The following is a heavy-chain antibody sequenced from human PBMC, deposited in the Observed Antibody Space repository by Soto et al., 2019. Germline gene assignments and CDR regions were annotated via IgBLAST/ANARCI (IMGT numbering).Heavy chain of an antibody. CDR2: IIPIFGTA. CDR3: AKSSLGAARPTAY. Sequence: QVHLVQSGAEVKKPGSSVKVSCKASGGTFSSYAISWVRQAPGQGLEWMGGIIPIFGTANYALKFQCRVTITADESTSTAYTKLIRLRSEDTAVYYCAKSSLGAARPTAYSGQGTLVTVSS. CDR1: GGTFSSYA. J-gene: IGHJ4*02. V-gene: IGHV1-69*01. D-gene: IGHD6-6*01.